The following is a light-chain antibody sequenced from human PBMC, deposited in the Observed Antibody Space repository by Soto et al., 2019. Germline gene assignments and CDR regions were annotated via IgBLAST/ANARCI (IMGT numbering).Light chain of an antibody. Sequence: DIQLTQSPSFLSASVIDRVTITCRASQGTSSYLAWFQQKPGRAPKLLIYGASTLQSGVPARFSGSGSGTDFTLTISNLQPEDFATYYCQQLNAYPLPFGQGTRLENK. CDR2: GAS. J-gene: IGKJ5*01. CDR1: QGTSSY. CDR3: QQLNAYPLP. V-gene: IGKV1-9*01.